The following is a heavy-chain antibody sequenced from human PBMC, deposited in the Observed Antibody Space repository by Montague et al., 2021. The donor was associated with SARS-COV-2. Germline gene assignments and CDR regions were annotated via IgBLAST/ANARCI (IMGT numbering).Heavy chain of an antibody. Sequence: SETLSLTCTVSGGSISSGSYWGWIRQPPGKGLEWMGTSDHSGTTYYSPSLKSRGTISLDTSKNQFSLNLDSVTASDTAMYYCARVSSAVAGANFYFDYWGQGTLVTVSS. CDR3: ARVSSAVAGANFYFDY. CDR2: SDHSGTT. J-gene: IGHJ4*02. CDR1: GGSISSGSY. D-gene: IGHD4/OR15-4a*01. V-gene: IGHV4-38-2*02.